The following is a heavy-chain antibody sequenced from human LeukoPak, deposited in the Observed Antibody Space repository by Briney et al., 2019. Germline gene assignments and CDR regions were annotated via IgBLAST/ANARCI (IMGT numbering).Heavy chain of an antibody. Sequence: SETLSLTCAVYGGSFSGYYWSWIRQPPGKGLEWIGEINHSGSTNYNPSLKSRVTISVDTSKNQFSLKLSSVTAADTAVYYCARDTGIAVAGTVENWGQGTLVTVSS. V-gene: IGHV4-34*01. CDR1: GGSFSGYY. J-gene: IGHJ4*02. D-gene: IGHD6-19*01. CDR2: INHSGST. CDR3: ARDTGIAVAGTVEN.